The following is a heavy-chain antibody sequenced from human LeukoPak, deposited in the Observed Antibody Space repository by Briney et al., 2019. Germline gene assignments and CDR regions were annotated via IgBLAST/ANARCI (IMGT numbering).Heavy chain of an antibody. CDR2: ISYDGSNK. Sequence: GGSLRLSCAASGFTFSSYAMHWVRQAPGKGLEWVAVISYDGSNKYYADSVKGRFTVSRDNSKNTLYLQMNSLRAEDTAVYYCAKARGTVVPPFDYWGQGTLATVSS. D-gene: IGHD3-22*01. CDR1: GFTFSSYA. V-gene: IGHV3-30-3*01. CDR3: AKARGTVVPPFDY. J-gene: IGHJ4*02.